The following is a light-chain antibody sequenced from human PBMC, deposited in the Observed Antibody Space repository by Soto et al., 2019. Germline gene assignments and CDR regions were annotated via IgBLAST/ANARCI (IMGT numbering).Light chain of an antibody. CDR1: QSLLHTNGYNY. CDR3: MQTLESPWT. J-gene: IGKJ1*01. Sequence: DFVMTQSPLSLPVTPGEPASISCTSSQSLLHTNGYNYLDWYLQKAGQSPQLLIYLGSNRASGVPDRFSGSGSGTDFTLKISRVEAEDVGVYYCMQTLESPWTFGQGTKVEIK. CDR2: LGS. V-gene: IGKV2-28*01.